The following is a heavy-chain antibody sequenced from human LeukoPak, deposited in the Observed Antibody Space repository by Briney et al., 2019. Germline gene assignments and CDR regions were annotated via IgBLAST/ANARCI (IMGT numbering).Heavy chain of an antibody. V-gene: IGHV3-23*01. CDR3: ATSGYSSSWYFG. Sequence: GGSLRLSCAASGFTFSSYAMSWVRQAPGKGLEWVSSISGSGGRTHYTDSVKGRFTISRDNSKNTLYLQMNSLRAEDTAVYYCATSGYSSSWYFGWGQGTLVTVSS. J-gene: IGHJ4*02. D-gene: IGHD6-13*01. CDR2: ISGSGGRT. CDR1: GFTFSSYA.